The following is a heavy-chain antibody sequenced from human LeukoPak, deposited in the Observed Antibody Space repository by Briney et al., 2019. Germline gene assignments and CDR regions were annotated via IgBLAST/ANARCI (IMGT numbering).Heavy chain of an antibody. D-gene: IGHD5-12*01. CDR2: IKQDGSEK. CDR3: ARDLASGYVLFDY. J-gene: IGHJ4*02. Sequence: PGGSLRLSCAASGFTFSSYWMSWVRQAPGKGLEWVANIKQDGSEKYYVGSVKGRFTISRDNAKNSLYLQMKSLRAEDTAVYYCARDLASGYVLFDYWGQGTLVTVSS. CDR1: GFTFSSYW. V-gene: IGHV3-7*04.